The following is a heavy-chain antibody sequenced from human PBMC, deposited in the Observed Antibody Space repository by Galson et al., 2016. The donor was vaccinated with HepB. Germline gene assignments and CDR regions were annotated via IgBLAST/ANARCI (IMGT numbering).Heavy chain of an antibody. CDR1: GGTFSTSA. Sequence: SCKASGGTFSTSAIVWVRQAPGQRPEWMGGIIPLFGVPNYAQKFQGRVTITADKSTTTAYMELSSLRSEDTAVYYCAIPSTGNFYFDYWGQGTLVTVSS. CDR3: AIPSTGNFYFDY. D-gene: IGHD1-1*01. CDR2: IIPLFGVP. J-gene: IGHJ4*02. V-gene: IGHV1-69*17.